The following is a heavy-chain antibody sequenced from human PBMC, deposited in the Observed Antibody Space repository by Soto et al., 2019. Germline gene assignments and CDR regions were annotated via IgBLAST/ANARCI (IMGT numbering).Heavy chain of an antibody. CDR3: ARAVDYYDSSGYYTHEYFQH. V-gene: IGHV1-18*01. CDR2: ISAYNGNT. J-gene: IGHJ1*01. Sequence: QVQLVQSGAEVKKPGASVKVSCKASGYTFTSYGISWVRQAPGQGLEWMGWISAYNGNTNYAQKIQGRVTMTTDTSTRTAYMGLRSLRSDDTAVYYCARAVDYYDSSGYYTHEYFQHWGQGTLVTVSS. D-gene: IGHD3-22*01. CDR1: GYTFTSYG.